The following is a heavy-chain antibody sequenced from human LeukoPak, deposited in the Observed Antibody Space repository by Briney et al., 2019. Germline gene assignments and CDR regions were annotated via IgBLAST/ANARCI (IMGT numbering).Heavy chain of an antibody. CDR2: INSDGSST. D-gene: IGHD6-19*01. CDR3: ARGSGAYGDFDY. V-gene: IGHV3-74*01. Sequence: GGSLRLSCAASGFSVSGNWMHWVRQAPGKGLVWVSRINSDGSSTNYADSVRGRFTISRDNARNTVYLQVNSLRVEYTAVYYCARGSGAYGDFDYWGQGTLVTVSS. CDR1: GFSVSGNW. J-gene: IGHJ4*02.